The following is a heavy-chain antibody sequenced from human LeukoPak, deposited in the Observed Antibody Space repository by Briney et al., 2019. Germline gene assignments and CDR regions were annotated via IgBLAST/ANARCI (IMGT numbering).Heavy chain of an antibody. CDR2: IKSKTDGGAT. CDR1: GFTFSNAW. J-gene: IGHJ4*02. D-gene: IGHD2-2*01. Sequence: GGSLRLSCAASGFTFSNAWMSWVRQAPGKGLEWVGRIKSKTDGGATDYAAPVKGRFTISRDDSKNTLYLQMNSLKTEDTAVYYCTTDLEAYIVVVPAAHWGQGTLVTASS. CDR3: TTDLEAYIVVVPAAH. V-gene: IGHV3-15*01.